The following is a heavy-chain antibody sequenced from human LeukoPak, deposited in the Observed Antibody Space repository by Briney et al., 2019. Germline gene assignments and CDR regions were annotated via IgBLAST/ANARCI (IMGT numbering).Heavy chain of an antibody. V-gene: IGHV1-2*02. CDR1: GYTFTGYY. D-gene: IGHD2-2*01. J-gene: IGHJ6*03. CDR2: INPNSGGT. Sequence: ASVKVSCKASGYTFTGYYMHWVRQAPGQGLEWMGWINPNSGGTNYAQKFQGRVTMTRDTSISTAYMELSRLRSDDTAVYYCARDRVVVPAATTYYYYMDVWGKGTTVTVSS. CDR3: ARDRVVVPAATTYYYYMDV.